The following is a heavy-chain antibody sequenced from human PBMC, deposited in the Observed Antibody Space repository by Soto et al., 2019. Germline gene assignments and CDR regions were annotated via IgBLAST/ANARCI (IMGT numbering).Heavy chain of an antibody. CDR1: GGSFSGYF. Sequence: QLHHQQWGAGLLKPSETLSPTCAVYGGSFSGYFWNWIRQSPGKGLEWIGKVNHNGRNNYNPSLKCRVTISLDMSKNQISLKLASVTAADTAVYYCARGGSSDWQVAFDFWGQGTMVTVSS. CDR2: VNHNGRN. V-gene: IGHV4-34*01. J-gene: IGHJ3*01. CDR3: ARGGSSDWQVAFDF. D-gene: IGHD6-19*01.